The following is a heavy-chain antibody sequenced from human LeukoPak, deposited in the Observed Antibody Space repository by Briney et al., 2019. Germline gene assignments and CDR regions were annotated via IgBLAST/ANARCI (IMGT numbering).Heavy chain of an antibody. D-gene: IGHD3-16*01. CDR2: IYYSGST. J-gene: IGHJ5*02. V-gene: IGHV4-59*01. Sequence: SETLSLTCTVSGVSISSYYWSWLRQPPGKGLEWIGYIYYSGSTNYNPSLKSRVTISVDTSKNQFSLKLSPVTAADTVVYYCARAYHLGTWFDPWGQGTLVTVSS. CDR3: ARAYHLGTWFDP. CDR1: GVSISSYY.